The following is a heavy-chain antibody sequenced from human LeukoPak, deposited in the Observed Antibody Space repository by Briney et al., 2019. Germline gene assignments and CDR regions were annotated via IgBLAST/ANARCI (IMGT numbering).Heavy chain of an antibody. D-gene: IGHD5-24*01. CDR2: VSADGRTQ. J-gene: IGHJ4*02. CDR3: AREFGHNRWYFDY. V-gene: IGHV3-30*04. Sequence: GGSLRLSCSASGFTFSSYAMHWVRQAPRKGLEWVAVVSADGRTQLYSDSVKGRFTVSRDNSLNTLHLQMNSLKTEDTAVYYCAREFGHNRWYFDYWGQGALVTVSS. CDR1: GFTFSSYA.